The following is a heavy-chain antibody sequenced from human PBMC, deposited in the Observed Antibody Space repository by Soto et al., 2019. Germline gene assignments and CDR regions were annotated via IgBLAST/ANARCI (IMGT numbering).Heavy chain of an antibody. J-gene: IGHJ5*02. V-gene: IGHV3-30*18. D-gene: IGHD3-9*01. CDR3: AKDPRRALLRYFDWLGP. CDR1: GFTFSSCS. Sequence: GGSLRLSCAASGFTFSSCSMHWVRQAPGKGLEWVAVMSYDGSNKYYADSVKGRFTISRDNSKNTLYLQMNSLGAEDTAVYYCAKDPRRALLRYFDWLGPWGQGTLVTVSS. CDR2: MSYDGSNK.